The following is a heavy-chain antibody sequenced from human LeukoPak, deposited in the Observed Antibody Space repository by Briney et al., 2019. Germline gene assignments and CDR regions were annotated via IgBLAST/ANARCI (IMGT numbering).Heavy chain of an antibody. CDR1: GGTFSSYA. J-gene: IGHJ3*02. CDR3: ARGAVGAREYWVAAFDI. V-gene: IGHV1-69*05. CDR2: IKPIFGTA. D-gene: IGHD1-26*01. Sequence: GASVKVSCKASGGTFSSYAISWVRQAPGPGLEWMGGIKPIFGTANYAQKFQGRVTITTDESTSTAYMELSSLRSEDTAVYYCARGAVGAREYWVAAFDIRGQGTMVTVSS.